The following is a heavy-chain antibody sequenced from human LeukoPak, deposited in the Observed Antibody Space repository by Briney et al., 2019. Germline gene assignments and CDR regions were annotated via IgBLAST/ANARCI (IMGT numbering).Heavy chain of an antibody. D-gene: IGHD6-19*01. Sequence: GESLKISCKGSGYSSTSYWIGWVRQMPGKGLEWMGIIYLGDSDTRYSPSFQGQVTISADKSITTAYLQWSSLKASDTAIYYRARHPSYTSGWPLDYWSQGTLVTVSS. V-gene: IGHV5-51*01. J-gene: IGHJ4*02. CDR2: IYLGDSDT. CDR1: GYSSTSYW. CDR3: ARHPSYTSGWPLDY.